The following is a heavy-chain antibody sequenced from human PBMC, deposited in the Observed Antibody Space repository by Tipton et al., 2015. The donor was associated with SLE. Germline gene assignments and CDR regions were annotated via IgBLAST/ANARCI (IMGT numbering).Heavy chain of an antibody. Sequence: QLVQSGAEVKKPGESLKISCKGSGYRFTTYWIGWVRQLPGKGLEWMGVIYPADSDTRYSPSFQGHVTISADTSSDTAYLQWSSLKASDSAMYYCARRPSGYFPFETWGQGTLVTVSS. CDR3: ARRPSGYFPFET. J-gene: IGHJ5*02. D-gene: IGHD5-12*01. CDR2: IYPADSDT. CDR1: GYRFTTYW. V-gene: IGHV5-51*03.